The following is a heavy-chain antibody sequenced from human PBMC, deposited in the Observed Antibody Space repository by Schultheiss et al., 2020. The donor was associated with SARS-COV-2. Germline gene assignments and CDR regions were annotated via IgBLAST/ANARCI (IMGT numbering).Heavy chain of an antibody. J-gene: IGHJ6*02. CDR1: GFTFSSYS. CDR2: ISGSGGST. CDR3: AKDPRDLRPYYYYGMDV. D-gene: IGHD6-6*01. V-gene: IGHV3-23*01. Sequence: GGSLRLSCAASGFTFSSYSMNWVRQAPGKGLEWVSAISGSGGSTYYADSVKGRFTISRDNSKNTLYLQMNSLRAEDTAVYYCAKDPRDLRPYYYYGMDVWGQGTTVTVSS.